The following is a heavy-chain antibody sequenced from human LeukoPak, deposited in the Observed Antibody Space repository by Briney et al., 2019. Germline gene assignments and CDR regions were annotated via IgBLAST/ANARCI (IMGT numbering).Heavy chain of an antibody. D-gene: IGHD2/OR15-2a*01. Sequence: SETLSLTCTVSGGSISSGGYYWGWIRQHPERGLEWIGYIYFSGSTYYNPSLRSRITISVDTSNNQFSLKLSSVTAADTAIYYCTTVRSLVGIFLHFDNWGQGTLVTVSS. V-gene: IGHV4-31*03. CDR3: TTVRSLVGIFLHFDN. J-gene: IGHJ4*02. CDR1: GGSISSGGYY. CDR2: IYFSGST.